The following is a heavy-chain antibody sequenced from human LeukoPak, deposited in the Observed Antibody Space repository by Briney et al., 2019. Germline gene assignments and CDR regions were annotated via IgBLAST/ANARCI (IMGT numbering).Heavy chain of an antibody. V-gene: IGHV4-39*07. Sequence: SETLSLTCTVSGGSISETNYYWGWIRQPPGKGLEWIGVMYYSGNTYYNPSLKSRVTISVDKSKNQFSLKLSSVTAADTAVYYCARRSSSTSCYYWGQGTLVTVSS. CDR1: GGSISETNYY. CDR3: ARRSSSTSCYY. CDR2: MYYSGNT. D-gene: IGHD2-2*01. J-gene: IGHJ4*02.